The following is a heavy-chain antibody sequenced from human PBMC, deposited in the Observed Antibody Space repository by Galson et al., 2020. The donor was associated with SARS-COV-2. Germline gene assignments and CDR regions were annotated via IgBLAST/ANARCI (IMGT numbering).Heavy chain of an antibody. V-gene: IGHV3-30*04. J-gene: IGHJ4*02. CDR3: AKTNSGSYYEPFDS. D-gene: IGHD1-26*01. CDR2: ISYDETNK. CDR1: GFTFNTYA. Sequence: GESLKISCAASGFTFNTYAMDWVRQAPGKGLEWVALISYDETNKYYADFVKGRFTVSRDNSKNTLYLQMSSLRAEDTAVYYCAKTNSGSYYEPFDSWGQGTLVTVSS.